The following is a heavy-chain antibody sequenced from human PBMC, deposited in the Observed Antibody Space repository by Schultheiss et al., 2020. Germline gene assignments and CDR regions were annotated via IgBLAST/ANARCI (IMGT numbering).Heavy chain of an antibody. CDR3: ARAPYTTVTTAFDI. J-gene: IGHJ3*02. Sequence: SETLSLTCTVSGGSISSSSYYWGWIRQPPGKGLEWIGSIYYSGTTNYNPSLKSRVTISVDTSKNQFSLKLSSVTAADTAVYYCARAPYTTVTTAFDIWGQGTMVNVSS. CDR1: GGSISSSSYY. V-gene: IGHV4-39*07. D-gene: IGHD4-17*01. CDR2: IYYSGTT.